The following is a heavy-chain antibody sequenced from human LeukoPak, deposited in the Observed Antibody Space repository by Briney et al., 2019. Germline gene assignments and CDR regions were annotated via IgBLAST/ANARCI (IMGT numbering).Heavy chain of an antibody. J-gene: IGHJ2*01. Sequence: GGSLRLSCAVSGFNFDDYAMHWVRQAPGRGLEWVSGINWKTGNGIYADSVKGRFTISRDNAKNSLYLQMSSLRAEDAALYYCTRRAARWQFDLWGRGTLLTVSS. CDR2: INWKTGNG. V-gene: IGHV3-9*01. CDR3: TRRAARWQFDL. D-gene: IGHD5-24*01. CDR1: GFNFDDYA.